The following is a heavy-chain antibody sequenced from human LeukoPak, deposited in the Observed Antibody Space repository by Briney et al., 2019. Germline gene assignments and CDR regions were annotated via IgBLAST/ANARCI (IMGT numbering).Heavy chain of an antibody. Sequence: GGSLRLSCAASGFTFDDYAMHWVRQAPGKGLEWVSGISWNSGSIGYADSVKGRFTISRDNAKNSLYLQMNSLRAEDTALYYCAKADYYGSGSYYNAPDYWGQGTLVTDSS. CDR3: AKADYYGSGSYYNAPDY. CDR2: ISWNSGSI. CDR1: GFTFDDYA. D-gene: IGHD3-10*01. V-gene: IGHV3-9*01. J-gene: IGHJ4*02.